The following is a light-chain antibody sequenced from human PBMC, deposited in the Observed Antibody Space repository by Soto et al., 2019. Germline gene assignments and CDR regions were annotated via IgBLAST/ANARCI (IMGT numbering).Light chain of an antibody. Sequence: EIVLTQSPGTLSLSPGERGTLSCRASQTVSNRYLAWYQQKPGQAPRLLNSGASSRATGIPDRFSGSGSGTDFILTISRLDAEDFAVYYCQQYDNSPGTFGQGTKVEIK. CDR3: QQYDNSPGT. CDR1: QTVSNRY. J-gene: IGKJ1*01. V-gene: IGKV3-20*01. CDR2: GAS.